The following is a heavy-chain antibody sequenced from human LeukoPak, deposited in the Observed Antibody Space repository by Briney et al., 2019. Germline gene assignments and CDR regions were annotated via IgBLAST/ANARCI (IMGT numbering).Heavy chain of an antibody. D-gene: IGHD3-16*01. CDR1: GFTFSSYA. J-gene: IGHJ4*02. V-gene: IGHV3-23*01. Sequence: PGGSLRLSCAASGFTFSSYAMSWVRQAPGKGLEWVSGISGSGGSTYYADSVKGRFTISRDNSKNTLYLQMSSLRAEDTAVYYCAKDFAVTFGGVYDYWGQGILVTVSS. CDR3: AKDFAVTFGGVYDY. CDR2: ISGSGGST.